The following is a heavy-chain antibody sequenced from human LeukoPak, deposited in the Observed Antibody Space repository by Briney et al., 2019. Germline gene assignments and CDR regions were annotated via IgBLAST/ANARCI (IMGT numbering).Heavy chain of an antibody. Sequence: ASVKVSCKASGYTFTSYGISWVRQAPGQGLEWMGWISAYNGNTNYAQKLQGRVTMTRNTSISTAYMELSSLRSEDTAVYYCARLTYYYDSSGYYYSNWFDPRGQGTLVTVSS. J-gene: IGHJ5*02. V-gene: IGHV1-18*01. CDR3: ARLTYYYDSSGYYYSNWFDP. CDR2: ISAYNGNT. D-gene: IGHD3-22*01. CDR1: GYTFTSYG.